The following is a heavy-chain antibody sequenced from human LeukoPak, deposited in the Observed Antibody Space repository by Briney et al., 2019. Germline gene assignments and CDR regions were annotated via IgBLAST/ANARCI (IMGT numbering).Heavy chain of an antibody. CDR1: GGTFSSYA. Sequence: SVKVSCKASGGTFSSYAISWVRQAPGQGLEWMGGIIPIFGTANYAQKFQGRVTITADESTSTAYMELSSLRSEDTAVDYCAREHGYSGRKRGEAFDSWGQGTLVTVSS. CDR2: IIPIFGTA. CDR3: AREHGYSGRKRGEAFDS. D-gene: IGHD5-12*01. J-gene: IGHJ4*02. V-gene: IGHV1-69*13.